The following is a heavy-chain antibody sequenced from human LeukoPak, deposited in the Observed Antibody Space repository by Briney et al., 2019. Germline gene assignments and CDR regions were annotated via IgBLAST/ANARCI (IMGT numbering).Heavy chain of an antibody. D-gene: IGHD4-17*01. J-gene: IGHJ3*02. CDR1: GFTVSSNY. CDR2: ISSSSSYI. Sequence: GGSLRLSCAASGFTVSSNYMSWVRQAPGKGLEWVSSISSSSSYIYYADSVKGRFTISRDNAKNSLYLQMNSLRAEDTAVYYCARDGPKAPYGDYSKDAFDIWGQGTMVTVSS. V-gene: IGHV3-21*01. CDR3: ARDGPKAPYGDYSKDAFDI.